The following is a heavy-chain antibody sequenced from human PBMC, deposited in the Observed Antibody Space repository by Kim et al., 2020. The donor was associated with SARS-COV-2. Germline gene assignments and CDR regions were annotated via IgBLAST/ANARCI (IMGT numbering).Heavy chain of an antibody. CDR2: ISGSGGNT. D-gene: IGHD3-9*01. J-gene: IGHJ3*02. CDR1: GFTFSSFA. CDR3: SKDFYWDSTGESGFDM. Sequence: GGSLRLSCAASGFTFSSFAMNWVRQAPGKGQEWVSGISGSGGNTYYADSVKGRFTFSRDNSKNTVLLQKNSLRDEDTAVYYWSKDFYWDSTGESGFDMWG. V-gene: IGHV3-23*01.